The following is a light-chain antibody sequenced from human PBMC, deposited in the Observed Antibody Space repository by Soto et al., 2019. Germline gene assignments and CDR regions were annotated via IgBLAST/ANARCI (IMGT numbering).Light chain of an antibody. Sequence: QSVLTQTPSASGSPGQSVTISCTGTSSDVGGSDYVSWYQHHPGKAPKLMIYDVSKRPSGVPDRFSGSKSGNMASLTVSGLQADDEADYYCISHVGHSNVFGTGTKLTVL. CDR1: SSDVGGSDY. CDR2: DVS. CDR3: ISHVGHSNV. J-gene: IGLJ1*01. V-gene: IGLV2-8*01.